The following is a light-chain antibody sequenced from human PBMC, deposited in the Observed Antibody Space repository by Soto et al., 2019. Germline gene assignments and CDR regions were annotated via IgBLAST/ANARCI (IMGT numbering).Light chain of an antibody. V-gene: IGLV8-61*01. CDR1: SGSVSTSYY. CDR2: STN. Sequence: QTVVTQEPSFSVSPGGTVTLTCGLSSGSVSTSYYPSWYQQTPGQAPRTLIYSTNTRSIGVPDRFSGSILGNKAALTITGAQADDESDYYCVLYMGNGISVFGGGTNSPS. CDR3: VLYMGNGISV. J-gene: IGLJ2*01.